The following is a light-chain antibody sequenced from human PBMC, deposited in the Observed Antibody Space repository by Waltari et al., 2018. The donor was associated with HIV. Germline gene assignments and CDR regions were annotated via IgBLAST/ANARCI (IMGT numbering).Light chain of an antibody. Sequence: DVVMHPSPLSLPVTLGQPASISCRSSQSLVYSDENTYLTWFQQRPGQSPRRLIYKGSNRDAGGPDRISGSGAGTDFTLKISRVEDEDDGVDYCRQGTHRPPYSFGQGTKLEIK. J-gene: IGKJ2*03. CDR3: RQGTHRPPYS. V-gene: IGKV2-30*01. CDR1: QSLVYSDENTY. CDR2: KGS.